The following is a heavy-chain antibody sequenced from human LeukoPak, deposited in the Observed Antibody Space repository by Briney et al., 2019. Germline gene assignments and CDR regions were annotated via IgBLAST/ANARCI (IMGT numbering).Heavy chain of an antibody. Sequence: SETLSLTCTVSGYSISSGYYWSWIRQPPGKGLEWIGEINHSGSTNYNPSLKSRVTISVDTSKNQFSLKLSSVTAADTAVYYCARDSYYYDSSGYYSDAFDIWGQGTMVTVSS. CDR3: ARDSYYYDSSGYYSDAFDI. J-gene: IGHJ3*02. CDR2: INHSGST. V-gene: IGHV4-38-2*02. CDR1: GYSISSGYY. D-gene: IGHD3-22*01.